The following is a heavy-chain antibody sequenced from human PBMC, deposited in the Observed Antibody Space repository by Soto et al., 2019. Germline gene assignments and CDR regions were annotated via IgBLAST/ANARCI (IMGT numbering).Heavy chain of an antibody. J-gene: IGHJ4*02. Sequence: QVQLQESGPGLLKPSETLSLTCSVSGGSVSDKTYYWSWIRQPPGKELEWIGYIYYSGTTNYNHSLKSRVTISVDTSKNQFSLRLSSVTAADTALYYCARTTAVPNTLRSRYYFDYWGQGTLVTVSS. CDR1: GGSVSDKTYY. D-gene: IGHD4-17*01. V-gene: IGHV4-61*01. CDR3: ARTTAVPNTLRSRYYFDY. CDR2: IYYSGTT.